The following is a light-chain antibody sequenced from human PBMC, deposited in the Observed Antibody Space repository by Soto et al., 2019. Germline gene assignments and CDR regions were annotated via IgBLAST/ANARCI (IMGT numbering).Light chain of an antibody. Sequence: QSVLTQPASVSGSPGQSITISCTGTSSDVGGYNYVSWYQQHPGKAPKLMIYEVNNRPSGVSNRFSGSKSGNTASLTISGLQAEDEADYYCSSYTSSSTLLFGGGTKLTVL. J-gene: IGLJ2*01. CDR1: SSDVGGYNY. V-gene: IGLV2-14*01. CDR2: EVN. CDR3: SSYTSSSTLL.